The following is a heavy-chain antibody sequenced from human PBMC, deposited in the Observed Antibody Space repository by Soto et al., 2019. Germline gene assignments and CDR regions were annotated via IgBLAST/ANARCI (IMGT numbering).Heavy chain of an antibody. Sequence: QVQLQQWGAGLLKPSETLSLTCAVYGGSFSGYYWSWIRQPPGKGLEWIGEINHSGSTNYNPSLKRRVTISVDTSKNQFSLKLSSVTAADTAVYYCARGRIVVVVAALNWFDPWGQGTLVTVSS. V-gene: IGHV4-34*01. J-gene: IGHJ5*02. CDR2: INHSGST. CDR3: ARGRIVVVVAALNWFDP. CDR1: GGSFSGYY. D-gene: IGHD2-15*01.